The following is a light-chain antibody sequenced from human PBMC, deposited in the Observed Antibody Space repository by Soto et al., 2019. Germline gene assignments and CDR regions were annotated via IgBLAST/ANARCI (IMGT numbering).Light chain of an antibody. J-gene: IGKJ2*01. CDR3: QQSNNWPYT. Sequence: EIVMTHSPATLSVSPGERATLSCRASQSVRDNLAWYQQKPGQAPRLLIYGASTRATGIPARFSGSGSGTEFTRTINGLQSEDFALYFCQQSNNWPYTFGQGTKLEIK. V-gene: IGKV3-15*01. CDR2: GAS. CDR1: QSVRDN.